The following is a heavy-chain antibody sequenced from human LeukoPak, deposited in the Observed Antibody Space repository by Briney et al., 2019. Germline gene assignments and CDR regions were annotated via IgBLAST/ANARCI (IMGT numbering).Heavy chain of an antibody. CDR3: ARELGYMDV. CDR2: IYSSGST. J-gene: IGHJ6*03. V-gene: IGHV4-4*07. CDR1: GGSISSYY. Sequence: PSETLSLTCTVSGGSISSYYWSWIRQPAGKGLEWIGRIYSSGSTYYNPSLKSRVTISLNTSNNQFSLKLNSVTAADTAVYFCARELGYMDVWGKGTTVTISS.